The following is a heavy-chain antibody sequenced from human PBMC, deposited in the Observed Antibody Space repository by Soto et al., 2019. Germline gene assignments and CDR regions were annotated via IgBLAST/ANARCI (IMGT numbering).Heavy chain of an antibody. D-gene: IGHD3-9*01. J-gene: IGHJ6*02. CDR3: ARDPRLRYFDWLPTGGLYYYFGMDV. Sequence: SVKVSCKASGGTFSSYAISWVRQAPGQGLEWMGGIIPIFGTANYAQKFQGRVTITADESTSTAYMELSSLRSEDTAVYYCARDPRLRYFDWLPTGGLYYYFGMDVWGQGTTVTVSS. V-gene: IGHV1-69*13. CDR1: GGTFSSYA. CDR2: IIPIFGTA.